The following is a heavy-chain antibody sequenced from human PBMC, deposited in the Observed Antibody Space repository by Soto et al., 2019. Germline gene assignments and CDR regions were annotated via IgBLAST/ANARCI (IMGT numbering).Heavy chain of an antibody. CDR3: ARRLYYDSSGFEGGGMDV. CDR1: GYSFTSYW. V-gene: IGHV5-51*01. CDR2: IYPGDSDT. J-gene: IGHJ6*02. D-gene: IGHD3-22*01. Sequence: GESLKISCKGSGYSFTSYWIGWVRQMPGKGLEWMGIIYPGDSDTRYSPSFQGQVTISADTSKNQFSLKLSSVTAADTAVYYCARRLYYDSSGFEGGGMDVWGQGTTVTVS.